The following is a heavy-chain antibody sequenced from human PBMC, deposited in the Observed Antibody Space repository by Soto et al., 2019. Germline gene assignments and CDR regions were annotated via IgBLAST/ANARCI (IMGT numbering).Heavy chain of an antibody. J-gene: IGHJ6*02. CDR2: VSGSGGST. Sequence: ELQLLESGGGLVQPGGSLRLSCAASGFTFSSNAMSWVRQAPGKGLEWVSAVSGSGGSTYYADSVKGRFTISRDNSKNTLYVEMHSLRVEDTAVYYCAREDTAMVPSLYYGMDVWGQGTTVIVSS. CDR1: GFTFSSNA. D-gene: IGHD5-18*01. V-gene: IGHV3-23*01. CDR3: AREDTAMVPSLYYGMDV.